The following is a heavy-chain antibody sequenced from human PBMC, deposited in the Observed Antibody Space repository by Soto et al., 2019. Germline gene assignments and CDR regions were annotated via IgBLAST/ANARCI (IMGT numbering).Heavy chain of an antibody. CDR3: AREIITMVRGVMGAWFDP. Sequence: QVQLVQSGAEVKKPGASVKVSCKASGYTFTSYGISWVRQAPGQGLEWMGWISAYNGNTNYAQKLQGRVTMTTDTSTSTAYMELRSLRSDDTAVYYCAREIITMVRGVMGAWFDPWGQGTLVTVSS. CDR1: GYTFTSYG. J-gene: IGHJ5*02. V-gene: IGHV1-18*04. CDR2: ISAYNGNT. D-gene: IGHD3-10*01.